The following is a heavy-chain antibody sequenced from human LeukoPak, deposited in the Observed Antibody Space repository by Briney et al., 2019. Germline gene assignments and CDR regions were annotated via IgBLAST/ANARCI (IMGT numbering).Heavy chain of an antibody. CDR1: GDSVSGSH. J-gene: IGHJ6*02. CDR3: ARGYSWNNKNPYGLDV. Sequence: SETLSLTCTVSGDSVSGSHWSWIRQPAGKGLEWIGHIFFIGSPNYNLSLKSRLTMSLDTSKSQFSLKLSSVTAADTAVYYCARGYSWNNKNPYGLDVWGQGTTVIVSS. D-gene: IGHD1/OR15-1a*01. V-gene: IGHV4-4*07. CDR2: IFFIGSP.